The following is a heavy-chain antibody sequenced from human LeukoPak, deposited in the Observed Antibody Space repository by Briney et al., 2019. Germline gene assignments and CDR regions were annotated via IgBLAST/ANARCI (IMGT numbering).Heavy chain of an antibody. J-gene: IGHJ6*02. V-gene: IGHV3-30-3*01. CDR1: GFTFSSYA. CDR3: ARGGRTTWHGMDV. CDR2: ISYDGSNK. Sequence: PGGSLRLSCAASGFTFSSYAMHWVRQAPGKGLEWVALISYDGSNKYYADSVKGRFTISRDNSKSTLYLQMNSLRAEDTAVYYCARGGRTTWHGMDVWGQGTTVTVSS. D-gene: IGHD4-17*01.